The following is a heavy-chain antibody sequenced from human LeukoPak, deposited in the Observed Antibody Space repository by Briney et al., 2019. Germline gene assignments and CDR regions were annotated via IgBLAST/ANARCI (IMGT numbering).Heavy chain of an antibody. CDR2: ISAYNGNT. J-gene: IGHJ5*02. D-gene: IGHD2-15*01. Sequence: ASVKVSCKASGYTFTSYGISWVRLAPGQGLEWMGWISAYNGNTNYAQKLQGRVTMTTDTSTSTAYMELRSLRSDDTAVYYCARDRFYRYCSGGSCHAQFDPWGQGTLVTVSS. CDR3: ARDRFYRYCSGGSCHAQFDP. CDR1: GYTFTSYG. V-gene: IGHV1-18*01.